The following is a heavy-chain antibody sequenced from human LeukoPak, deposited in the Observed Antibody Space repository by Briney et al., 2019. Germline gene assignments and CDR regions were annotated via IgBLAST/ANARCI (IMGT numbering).Heavy chain of an antibody. Sequence: SETLSLTCTVSGGSISSSSYYWGWIRQPPGKGLEWTGSIYYSGSTYYNPSLKSRVTISVDTSKNQFSLKLSSVTAADTAVYYCARDRGITMVRGVPSGFDYWGQGTLVTVSP. D-gene: IGHD3-10*01. CDR1: GGSISSSSYY. J-gene: IGHJ4*02. V-gene: IGHV4-39*07. CDR3: ARDRGITMVRGVPSGFDY. CDR2: IYYSGST.